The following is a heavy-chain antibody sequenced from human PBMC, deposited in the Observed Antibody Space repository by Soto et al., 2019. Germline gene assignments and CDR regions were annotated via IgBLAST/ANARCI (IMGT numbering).Heavy chain of an antibody. V-gene: IGHV1-18*01. Sequence: ASVKVSCKASGYRDTTYGFSWVRQAPGQGLEWMGWMSAYHGKTNYAQDFQGRISMTIETQTAYMDLRNLRSDDTAVYYCTTHEQGWAPFYFDYCGQGPLVTVSS. J-gene: IGHJ4*02. CDR3: TTHEQGWAPFYFDY. CDR1: GYRDTTYG. D-gene: IGHD1-26*01. CDR2: MSAYHGKT.